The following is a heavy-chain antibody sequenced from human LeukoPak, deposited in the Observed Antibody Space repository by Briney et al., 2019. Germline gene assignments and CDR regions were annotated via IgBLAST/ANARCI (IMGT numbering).Heavy chain of an antibody. Sequence: GGSLRLSCAASGFTFSSYWMSWVRQAPGKGLEWVAVISYDGSNKYYADSVKGRFTISRDNSKNTLYPQMNSLRAEDTAVYYCARDREAYCGGDCYIDYWGQGTLVTVSS. J-gene: IGHJ4*02. CDR1: GFTFSSYW. D-gene: IGHD2-21*02. CDR3: ARDREAYCGGDCYIDY. V-gene: IGHV3-30*03. CDR2: ISYDGSNK.